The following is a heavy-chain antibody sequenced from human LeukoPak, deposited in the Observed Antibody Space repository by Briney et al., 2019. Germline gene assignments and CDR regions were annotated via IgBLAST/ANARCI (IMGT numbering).Heavy chain of an antibody. J-gene: IGHJ2*01. D-gene: IGHD6-13*01. Sequence: GGSLRLSCAASGFTFSSYTMSWVRQAPGKGLEWVSAISGSGGSTYYADSVKGRFTISRDNSKNTLYLQMNSLRAEDTAVYYCAKEKPLPSGRIAAAVDLWGRGTLVTVSS. V-gene: IGHV3-23*01. CDR2: ISGSGGST. CDR1: GFTFSSYT. CDR3: AKEKPLPSGRIAAAVDL.